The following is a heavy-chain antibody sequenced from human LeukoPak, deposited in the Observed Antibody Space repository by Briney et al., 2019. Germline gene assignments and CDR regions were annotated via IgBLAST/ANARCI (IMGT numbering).Heavy chain of an antibody. CDR1: GFTVSSNY. Sequence: PGGSLRLSCAASGFTVSSNYMSWVRQAPGKGLEWVSTIYSGGATYYSDSVRGRFTISRDSSQNTVYLQMNSLRAEDTAVYYCAREGVNYYDSSGYYAVSWGQGTLVTVSS. J-gene: IGHJ5*02. CDR2: IYSGGAT. CDR3: AREGVNYYDSSGYYAVS. V-gene: IGHV3-66*01. D-gene: IGHD3-22*01.